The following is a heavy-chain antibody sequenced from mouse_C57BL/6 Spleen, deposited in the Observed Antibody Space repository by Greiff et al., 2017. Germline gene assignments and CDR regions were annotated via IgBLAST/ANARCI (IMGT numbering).Heavy chain of an antibody. CDR3: ARKRDGNYHYYAMDY. CDR1: GYTFTSYW. D-gene: IGHD2-1*01. V-gene: IGHV1-55*01. J-gene: IGHJ4*01. Sequence: QVQLQQPGAELVKPGASVKMSCKASGYTFTSYWITWVKQRPGQGLEWIGDIYPGSGSTNYNEKFKSKATLTVDTSSSTAYMQLSSLTSEDSAVYYCARKRDGNYHYYAMDYWGQGTSVTVSS. CDR2: IYPGSGST.